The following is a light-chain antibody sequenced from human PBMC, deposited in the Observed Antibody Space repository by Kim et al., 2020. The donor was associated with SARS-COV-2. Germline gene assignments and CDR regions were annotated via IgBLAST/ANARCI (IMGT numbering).Light chain of an antibody. CDR1: KSRRNN. Sequence: LFPGESASPSRRGSKSRRNNLALYQQKSGQAPRLVIYDVSIRASGLPARFSGSGSGTDFTLTISSLEPEGFAVYYCQQRSSWPLTFGGGTKVDIK. CDR2: DVS. V-gene: IGKV3-11*01. CDR3: QQRSSWPLT. J-gene: IGKJ4*01.